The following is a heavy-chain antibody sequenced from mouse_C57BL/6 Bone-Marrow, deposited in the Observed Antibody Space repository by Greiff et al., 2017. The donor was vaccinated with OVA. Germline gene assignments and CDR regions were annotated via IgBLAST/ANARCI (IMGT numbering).Heavy chain of an antibody. Sequence: QVQLKESGAELVKPGASVKLSCKATGYTFTGYWIEWVKQRPGHGLEWIGEIFPGSGSTNYNEKFKGKATFTADTSSNTAHMQLSSLTTEDSAVYYYARELGLRGLFAYWGQGTLVTVSA. V-gene: IGHV1-9*01. CDR2: IFPGSGST. J-gene: IGHJ3*01. CDR3: ARELGLRGLFAY. D-gene: IGHD3-1*01. CDR1: GYTFTGYW.